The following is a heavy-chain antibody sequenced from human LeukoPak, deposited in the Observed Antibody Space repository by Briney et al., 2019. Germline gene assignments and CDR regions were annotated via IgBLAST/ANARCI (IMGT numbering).Heavy chain of an antibody. J-gene: IGHJ4*02. CDR2: IYGRDSKT. CDR1: GYSFSTYW. CDR3: ARWQGDGQEFDY. D-gene: IGHD2-21*01. V-gene: IGHV5-51*01. Sequence: GESLKISCQSSGYSFSTYWIGWVRQMPGKGLEWMGVIYGRDSKTRYSPSFQGQVTISADKSISTAYLQWSSLKTSDTAIYYCARWQGDGQEFDYWGQGTLVTVSS.